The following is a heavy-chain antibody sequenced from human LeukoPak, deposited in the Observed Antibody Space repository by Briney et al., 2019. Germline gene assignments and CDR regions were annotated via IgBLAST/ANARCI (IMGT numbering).Heavy chain of an antibody. CDR3: ARGLFLSGYLDAFDI. CDR1: GFTVSKKY. Sequence: GGSLRLSCAASGFTVSKKYMTWVRQAPGKGLVWVSLIYSDGRTYYADSVKGRCTISRDNSKNTLYLQMNSLRVEDTAVYYCARGLFLSGYLDAFDIWGQGTVVTVSS. J-gene: IGHJ3*02. CDR2: IYSDGRT. V-gene: IGHV3-53*01. D-gene: IGHD3-22*01.